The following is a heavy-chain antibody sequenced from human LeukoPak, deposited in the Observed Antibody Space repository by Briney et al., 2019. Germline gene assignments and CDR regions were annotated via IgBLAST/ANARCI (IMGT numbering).Heavy chain of an antibody. V-gene: IGHV4-34*01. CDR1: GGSFTDYF. CDR2: INNYTRHT. J-gene: IGHJ6*02. CDR3: ARGRIAKIVVVHSFTYGMDV. D-gene: IGHD3-22*01. Sequence: PSETLSLTCTVFGGSFTDYFWTWIRHSPGKGLEWVGEINNYTRHTKYNPSLNSRITISLEKSKNQVSLELRSVTAADTAVYYCARGRIAKIVVVHSFTYGMDVWGQGTTVTVSS.